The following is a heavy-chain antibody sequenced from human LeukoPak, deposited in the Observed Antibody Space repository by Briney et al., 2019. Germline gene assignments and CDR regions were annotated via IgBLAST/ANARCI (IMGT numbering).Heavy chain of an antibody. CDR1: GFTFGDNA. D-gene: IGHD6-19*01. CDR2: IRSKAYGATT. V-gene: IGHV3-49*04. CDR3: TTQRTGWPAVY. J-gene: IGHJ4*02. Sequence: AGGSLRLSCTTSGFTFGDNAMSWVRQAPGKGPEWVGVIRSKAYGATTDYAASLKGRFSIPTDDSKSIAYLQMNSLKTEDTAVYYCTTQRTGWPAVYWGQGTLVTVSS.